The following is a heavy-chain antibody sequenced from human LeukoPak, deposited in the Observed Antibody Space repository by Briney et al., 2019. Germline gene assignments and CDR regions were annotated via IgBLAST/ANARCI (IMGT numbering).Heavy chain of an antibody. J-gene: IGHJ5*02. CDR2: IYYSGST. D-gene: IGHD3-22*01. CDR1: GGSISSYY. V-gene: IGHV4-59*08. Sequence: SETLSLTCTVSGGSISSYYWSWIRPPPGKGLEWIGYIYYSGSTNYNPSLKSRVTISVDTSKNQFSLKLSSVTAADTAVYYCARRAIGFDPWGQGTLVTVSS. CDR3: ARRAIGFDP.